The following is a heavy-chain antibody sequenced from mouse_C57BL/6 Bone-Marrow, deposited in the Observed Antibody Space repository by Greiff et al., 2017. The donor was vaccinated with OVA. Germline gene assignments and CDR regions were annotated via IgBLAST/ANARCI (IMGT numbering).Heavy chain of an antibody. J-gene: IGHJ2*01. V-gene: IGHV1-64*01. Sequence: QVQLQQPGAELVKPGASVKLSCKASGYTFTSSWMHWVKQRPGQGLEWIGMIHPNSGSTNYNEKFKSKATLTVDKSSSTAYMQLSSLTSEDSAVYYCASLYYYGSPHWGQGTTLTVSS. CDR3: ASLYYYGSPH. D-gene: IGHD1-1*01. CDR2: IHPNSGST. CDR1: GYTFTSSW.